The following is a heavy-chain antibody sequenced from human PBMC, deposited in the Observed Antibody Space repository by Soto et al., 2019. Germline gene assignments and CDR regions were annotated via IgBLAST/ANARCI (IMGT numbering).Heavy chain of an antibody. V-gene: IGHV3-74*01. D-gene: IGHD6-19*01. CDR2: ISSDGSRT. J-gene: IGHJ4*02. CDR3: ARDRSSGWAGWVDY. Sequence: EVQLVESGGGLVQPGESLRLSCAASGFTFSSQWMHWVRQVPGKGLVWVSRISSDGSRTYYADSVKGRFTISRDNAKNTLYLQMNSLRAEDTAVYYCARDRSSGWAGWVDYWGQGSLVTVSS. CDR1: GFTFSSQW.